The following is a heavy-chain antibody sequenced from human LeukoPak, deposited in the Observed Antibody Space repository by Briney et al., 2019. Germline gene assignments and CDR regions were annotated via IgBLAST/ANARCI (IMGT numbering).Heavy chain of an antibody. V-gene: IGHV4-34*01. D-gene: IGHD5-24*01. Sequence: SDTLSLTCAVYGGSFSGYYWSWIRQPPGKALEWIGEINHSGSTNYNPSLKSRVTISVDTSKNQFSLKLSSVTASDTAVYYCARRSSKRFNWYFDLWGRGTLVTVSS. CDR2: INHSGST. J-gene: IGHJ2*01. CDR3: ARRSSKRFNWYFDL. CDR1: GGSFSGYY.